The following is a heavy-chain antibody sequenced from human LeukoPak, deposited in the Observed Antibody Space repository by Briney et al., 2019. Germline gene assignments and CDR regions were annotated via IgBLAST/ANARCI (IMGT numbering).Heavy chain of an antibody. V-gene: IGHV3-53*01. Sequence: GGSLRLSCAASGVTVCIKYMSGVRPAPERGLGWVSVICSGGRTYYADSVKGRFTISRDNSKNTQSLQMHSLRAEDTAVYYCAKDDDWGRYKHWGQGTLVTVSS. D-gene: IGHD3-16*01. CDR3: AKDDDWGRYKH. CDR1: GVTVCIKY. CDR2: ICSGGRT. J-gene: IGHJ1*01.